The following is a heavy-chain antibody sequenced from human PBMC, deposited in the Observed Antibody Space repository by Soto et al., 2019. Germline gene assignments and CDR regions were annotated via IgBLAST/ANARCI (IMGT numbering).Heavy chain of an antibody. CDR1: GGTFSSYA. J-gene: IGHJ6*02. CDR2: IIPIFGTA. D-gene: IGHD2-2*01. CDR3: ARGGGCSSTSCYGGYYYGMDV. V-gene: IGHV1-69*13. Sequence: ASVKVSCKASGGTFSSYAISWVRQAPGQGLEWMGGIIPIFGTANYAQKFQGRVTITADESTSTAYMELSSLRSEDTAVYYCARGGGCSSTSCYGGYYYGMDVWGQGTTVTVSS.